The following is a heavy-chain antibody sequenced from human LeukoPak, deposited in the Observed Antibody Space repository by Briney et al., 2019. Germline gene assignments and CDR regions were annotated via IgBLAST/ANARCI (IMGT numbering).Heavy chain of an antibody. CDR2: IYYSGST. Sequence: SETLSPTCTVSDGSISSSSYYWGWIRQPPRKGLEWIGSIYYSGSTYYNPSLKSRVTISVDTSKNQFSLKLSSVTAADTAVYYCARLLLWFGETGFFDYWGQGTLVTVSS. CDR1: DGSISSSSYY. V-gene: IGHV4-39*01. D-gene: IGHD3-10*01. J-gene: IGHJ4*02. CDR3: ARLLLWFGETGFFDY.